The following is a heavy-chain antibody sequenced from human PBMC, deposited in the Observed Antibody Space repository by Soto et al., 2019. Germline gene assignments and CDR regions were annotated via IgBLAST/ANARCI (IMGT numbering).Heavy chain of an antibody. V-gene: IGHV1-69*01. CDR1: RDTFSTSG. D-gene: IGHD5-18*01. J-gene: IGHJ4*02. CDR2: IIHIFGTA. CDR3: ARSGYSYGPNFD. Sequence: QAQLVQSGAEVKKPGSSVKVSCKASRDTFSTSGFSWVRQAPGQGLEWMGGIIHIFGTANYAQNFQGRVTITADESTGTVYMDLSSLRSEDTAVYYCARSGYSYGPNFDWGQGTLVTVSS.